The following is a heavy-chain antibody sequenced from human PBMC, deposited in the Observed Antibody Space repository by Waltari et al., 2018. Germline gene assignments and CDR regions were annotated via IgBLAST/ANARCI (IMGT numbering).Heavy chain of an antibody. Sequence: QVQLVQSGAEVKKPGSSVKVSCKASGGPFSSYAIRWVRRAPGRGLEWMGGIIPIFGTANYAQKFQGRVTITADESTSTAYMELSSLRSEDTAVYYCARDRRDGYNRRNKYYFDYWGQGTLVTVSS. CDR3: ARDRRDGYNRRNKYYFDY. J-gene: IGHJ4*02. CDR2: IIPIFGTA. D-gene: IGHD5-12*01. CDR1: GGPFSSYA. V-gene: IGHV1-69*01.